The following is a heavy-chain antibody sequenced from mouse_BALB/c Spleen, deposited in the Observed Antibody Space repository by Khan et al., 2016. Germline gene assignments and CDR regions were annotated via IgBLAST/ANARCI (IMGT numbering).Heavy chain of an antibody. Sequence: EVQLQESGPSLVKPSQTLSLTCSVTGDSITSGYWNWIRKFPGNKLEYMGYISYSGSTYFNPSLKSRISITRDTSKNQCYLQLHSVTTEDTATYYCARSEGTARATFTWFAYWGQGTLVTVSA. CDR3: ARSEGTARATFTWFAY. J-gene: IGHJ3*01. CDR1: GDSITSGY. D-gene: IGHD3-2*01. CDR2: ISYSGST. V-gene: IGHV3-8*02.